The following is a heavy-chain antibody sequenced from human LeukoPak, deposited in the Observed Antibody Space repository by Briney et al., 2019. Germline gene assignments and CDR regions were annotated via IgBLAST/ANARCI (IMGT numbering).Heavy chain of an antibody. CDR3: AKDRSWGLDY. J-gene: IGHJ4*02. CDR2: ISGSGAKT. V-gene: IGHV3-23*01. Sequence: PGGSLRLSCAASGFMFNTFGMSWVCQAPGKGLEWVSAISGSGAKTFYADSVRGRFTISRDNSKNTLYLQLNSLRAEDTAIYYCAKDRSWGLDYWGQGTLVTVSS. CDR1: GFMFNTFG. D-gene: IGHD3-10*01.